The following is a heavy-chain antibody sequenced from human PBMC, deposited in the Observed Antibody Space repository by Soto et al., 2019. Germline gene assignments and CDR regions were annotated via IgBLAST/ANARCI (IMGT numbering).Heavy chain of an antibody. D-gene: IGHD5-12*01. CDR2: IIPIFGTA. CDR3: AIGYSGYGGGVGSTRYYGIDV. V-gene: IGHV1-69*01. Sequence: QVQLVQSGAEVKKPGSSVKVSCKASGGTFSSYAISWVRQAPGQGLEWMGGIIPIFGTANYAQKFQGRVTSTADETKGTAYMELSSLRSEDTAVYYCAIGYSGYGGGVGSTRYYGIDVWGQGTTVTVSS. J-gene: IGHJ6*02. CDR1: GGTFSSYA.